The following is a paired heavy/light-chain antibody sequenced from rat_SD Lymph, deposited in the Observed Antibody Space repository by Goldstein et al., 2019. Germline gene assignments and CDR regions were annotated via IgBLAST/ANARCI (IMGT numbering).Light chain of an antibody. Sequence: DIQMTQSPASLSASLGETVTIECRASEDIYNGLAWYQQKPGKSPQLLIYNANSLHTGVPSRFSGSGSGTQYSLKINSLQSEDVASYFCQQYYDYDTFGAGTKLELK. CDR1: EDIYNG. CDR3: QQYYDYDT. V-gene: IGKV12S36*01. J-gene: IGKJ2-2*01. CDR2: NAN.
Heavy chain of an antibody. CDR3: TRDSPTGPFDY. CDR2: ITNTGGST. V-gene: IGHV5-31*01. D-gene: IGHD3-4*01. Sequence: EVQLVESGGGLVQPGRSLKLSCVASGFTFNNYWMTWIRQAPGKGLEWVASITNTGGSTYYPDSVKGRFTISRDNAKSTLYLQMNSLRSEDTATYYCTRDSPTGPFDYWGQGVMVTVSS. J-gene: IGHJ2*01. CDR1: GFTFNNYW.